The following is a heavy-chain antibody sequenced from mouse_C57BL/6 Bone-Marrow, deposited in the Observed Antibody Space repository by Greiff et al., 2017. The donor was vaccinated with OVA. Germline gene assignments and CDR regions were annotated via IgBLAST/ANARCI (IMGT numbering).Heavy chain of an antibody. Sequence: VQLQQSGAELLKPGASVKLSCKATGYTFTGYWIEWVKQRPGHGLEWIGEILPGSGSTNYNEKFKGKATFTADTSSNTAYMQLSSLTTEDSAIYYCANYYGSSYDPYWYFDVWGTGTTVTVSS. CDR2: ILPGSGST. D-gene: IGHD1-1*01. J-gene: IGHJ1*03. V-gene: IGHV1-9*01. CDR3: ANYYGSSYDPYWYFDV. CDR1: GYTFTGYW.